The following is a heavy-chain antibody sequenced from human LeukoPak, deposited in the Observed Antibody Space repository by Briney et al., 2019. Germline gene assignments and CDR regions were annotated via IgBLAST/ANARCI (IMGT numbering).Heavy chain of an antibody. Sequence: SGPTLVNPTQTLTLTCTFSGVSLSTAGLRVSWIRQPPRKALGWLARIDWDDDKFYSTSLKTRLTISQDTSKNQVVLTMTNMDPVDTATYYCARDGEYFFDYWGQGTLVTVSS. CDR2: IDWDDDK. J-gene: IGHJ4*02. CDR1: GVSLSTAGLR. D-gene: IGHD2-21*01. CDR3: ARDGEYFFDY. V-gene: IGHV2-70*04.